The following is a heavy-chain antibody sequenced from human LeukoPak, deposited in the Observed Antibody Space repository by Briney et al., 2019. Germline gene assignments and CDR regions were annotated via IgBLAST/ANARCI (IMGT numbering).Heavy chain of an antibody. D-gene: IGHD3-22*01. CDR3: ARDLSSPNSPYYYDSSGTY. J-gene: IGHJ4*02. Sequence: GGSLRLSCAASGFTFSSYEMNWVRQAPGKGLEWVSYISSSSSTIYYADSVKGRFTISRDNAKNSLYLQMNSLRAEDTAVYYCARDLSSPNSPYYYDSSGTYWGQGTLVTVSS. CDR2: ISSSSSTI. V-gene: IGHV3-48*01. CDR1: GFTFSSYE.